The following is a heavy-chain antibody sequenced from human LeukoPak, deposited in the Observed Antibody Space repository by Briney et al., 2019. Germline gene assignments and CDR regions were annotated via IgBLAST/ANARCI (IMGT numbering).Heavy chain of an antibody. V-gene: IGHV4-61*02. J-gene: IGHJ4*02. CDR1: GGSISSGSYY. CDR3: ASWKYDILTGEFYFDY. CDR2: IYTSGST. Sequence: PSXXLSPTCTVSGGSISSGSYYWSWIRQPAGKGLEWIVRIYTSGSTNYNPSLKSRVTISVDTSKNQFSLKLSSVTAADTAVYYCASWKYDILTGEFYFDYWGQGTLVTVSS. D-gene: IGHD3-9*01.